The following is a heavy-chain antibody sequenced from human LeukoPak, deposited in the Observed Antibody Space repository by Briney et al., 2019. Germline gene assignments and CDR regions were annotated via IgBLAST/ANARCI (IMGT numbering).Heavy chain of an antibody. V-gene: IGHV4-59*01. D-gene: IGHD3-22*01. Sequence: PSETLSLTCAVYGGSFSGYYWSWIRQPPGKGLEWIGNIYYSGSTNYNPSLKSRVTISVDTSKNQFSLKLSSVTAADTAVYYCTRGSIAYYYMDVWGKGTMVTISS. CDR3: TRGSIAYYYMDV. CDR2: IYYSGST. J-gene: IGHJ6*03. CDR1: GGSFSGYY.